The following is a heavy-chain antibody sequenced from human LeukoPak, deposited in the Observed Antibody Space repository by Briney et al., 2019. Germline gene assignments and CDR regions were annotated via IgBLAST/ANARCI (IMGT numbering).Heavy chain of an antibody. CDR1: GFTFSPSW. J-gene: IGHJ4*02. D-gene: IGHD5-24*01. CDR3: ARDGSAYNFDY. Sequence: LPEGSLRLSCAASGFTFSPSWMHWVRQAPGKGLEWVSRINNDGSYINYADSVKGRFTISRDNAKNTLSLQMNSLRAEDTAVYFCARDGSAYNFDYWGQGVLVTVSS. V-gene: IGHV3-74*01. CDR2: INNDGSYI.